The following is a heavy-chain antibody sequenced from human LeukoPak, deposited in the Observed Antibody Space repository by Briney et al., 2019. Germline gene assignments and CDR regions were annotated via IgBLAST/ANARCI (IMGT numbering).Heavy chain of an antibody. J-gene: IGHJ3*02. CDR2: ISSSGSTI. CDR3: ARAELLYAFDI. V-gene: IGHV3-11*01. CDR1: GFSFGDNW. D-gene: IGHD1-7*01. Sequence: PGGSLRLSCVASGFSFGDNWMSWVRQAPGKGLEWVSYISSSGSTIYYADSVKGRFTISRDNAKNSLYLQMNSLRAEDTAVYYCARAELLYAFDIWGQGTMVTVSS.